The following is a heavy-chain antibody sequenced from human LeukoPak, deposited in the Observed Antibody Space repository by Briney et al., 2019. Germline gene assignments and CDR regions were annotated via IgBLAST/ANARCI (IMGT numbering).Heavy chain of an antibody. J-gene: IGHJ4*02. V-gene: IGHV3-21*01. Sequence: GSLRLSCAASGFTFSSYSMNWVRQAPGKGLEWVSSISSSSSYIYYADSVKGRFTISRDNAKNSLYLQMNSLRAEDTAVYYCAREGLLLWFGESPKGYYFDYWGQGTLVTASS. D-gene: IGHD3-10*01. CDR2: ISSSSSYI. CDR1: GFTFSSYS. CDR3: AREGLLLWFGESPKGYYFDY.